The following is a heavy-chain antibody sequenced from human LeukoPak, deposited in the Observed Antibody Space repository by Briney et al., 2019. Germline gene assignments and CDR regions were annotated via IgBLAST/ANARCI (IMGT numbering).Heavy chain of an antibody. V-gene: IGHV4-30-4*08. D-gene: IGHD4-23*01. CDR3: ARERPLDTVVSQDF. CDR2: IYHTGNT. Sequence: SETLSLTCTVSGGSISGGDYYWSWIRQPPGKGLEWIGYIYHTGNTYYNPSLESRVTMSVDKSKNQFSLSLASVTVADTAVYYCARERPLDTVVSQDFWGQGTLVIVSS. CDR1: GGSISGGDYY. J-gene: IGHJ4*02.